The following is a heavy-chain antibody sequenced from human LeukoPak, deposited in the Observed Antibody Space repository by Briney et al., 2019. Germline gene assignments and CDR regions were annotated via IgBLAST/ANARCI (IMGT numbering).Heavy chain of an antibody. CDR2: ISWNSGSI. CDR3: AKNPTHTSDVWESPRFDP. Sequence: PGRSLRLSCAASGFTFDDYAMHWVRHAPGKGLEWVSGISWNSGSIGYADSVKGRFTISRDNAKNSLYLQMNSLRAEDTAIYYCAKNPTHTSDVWESPRFDPWGQGTLVAVSS. V-gene: IGHV3-9*01. CDR1: GFTFDDYA. J-gene: IGHJ5*02. D-gene: IGHD3-16*01.